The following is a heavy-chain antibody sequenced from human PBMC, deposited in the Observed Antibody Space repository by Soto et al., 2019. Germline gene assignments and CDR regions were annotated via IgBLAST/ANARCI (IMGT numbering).Heavy chain of an antibody. V-gene: IGHV3-23*01. CDR2: ISGSGDST. J-gene: IGHJ4*02. D-gene: IGHD6-19*01. Sequence: EVQLLESGGGLVQPGGSLRLSCAASGFTFSSYAMNWVRQAPGKGLEWVSVISGSGDSTYYADSVKVRFTISTDNSKNKLYLQMNSLRAEDTAVYYCARRSSGWYFDYWGQGTLVTVSS. CDR3: ARRSSGWYFDY. CDR1: GFTFSSYA.